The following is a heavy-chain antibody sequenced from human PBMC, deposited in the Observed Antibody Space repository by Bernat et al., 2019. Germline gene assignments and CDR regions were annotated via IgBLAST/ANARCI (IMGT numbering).Heavy chain of an antibody. J-gene: IGHJ4*02. CDR1: GLTFSSFW. D-gene: IGHD6-6*01. Sequence: EVQLVESGGGLVQPGGSLRLSCAASGLTFSSFWMHWVRQAPGKGLVWVSRVNGDGSSTCYADSVKGRFTISRDNAKNTLYLQMNSLRAEDTAVYYCAKAEYSSSSRHFDYWGQGTLVTVSS. V-gene: IGHV3-74*01. CDR2: VNGDGSST. CDR3: AKAEYSSSSRHFDY.